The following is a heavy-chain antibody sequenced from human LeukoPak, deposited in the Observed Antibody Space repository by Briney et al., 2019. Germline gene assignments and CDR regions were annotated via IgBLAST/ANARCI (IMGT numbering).Heavy chain of an antibody. D-gene: IGHD4-23*01. V-gene: IGHV3-11*06. CDR1: GFTFTDYY. CDR3: ARPKVGTPVFDS. CDR2: ISNSDNYR. J-gene: IGHJ4*02. Sequence: GGSLRLSCSASGFTFTDYYMSWIRQAPGKGLEWVSYISNSDNYRDYADSVKGRFTIFRDNAKNSLYLQMNSLRVEDTAVYYCARPKVGTPVFDSWGQGTLATVSS.